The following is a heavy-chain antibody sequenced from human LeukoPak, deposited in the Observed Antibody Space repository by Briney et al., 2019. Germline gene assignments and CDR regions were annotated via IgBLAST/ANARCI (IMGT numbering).Heavy chain of an antibody. Sequence: ASVKVSCKASGYTFTSYAMHWVRQAPGQRLEWMGWINPNSGNTGYAQKFQGRVTITRNTSISTAYMELSSLRSEDTAVYYCARDGRWLQLSYWGQGTLVTVSS. J-gene: IGHJ4*02. CDR1: GYTFTSYA. CDR2: INPNSGNT. V-gene: IGHV1-8*03. CDR3: ARDGRWLQLSY. D-gene: IGHD5-24*01.